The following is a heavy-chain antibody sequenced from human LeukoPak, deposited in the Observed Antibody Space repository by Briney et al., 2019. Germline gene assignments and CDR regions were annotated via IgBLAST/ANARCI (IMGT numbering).Heavy chain of an antibody. CDR1: GFTFSNYA. V-gene: IGHV3-30*04. D-gene: IGHD5-18*01. Sequence: GGSLRLSCAASGFTFSNYAMHWVRQAPGKGLEWLAVTSYDGSNKYYADSVKGRFTISRDDSKNTLYLRMNSLRAEDTAVYYCARDAYNYGGYYFDYWGQGTLVTVSS. CDR2: TSYDGSNK. CDR3: ARDAYNYGGYYFDY. J-gene: IGHJ4*02.